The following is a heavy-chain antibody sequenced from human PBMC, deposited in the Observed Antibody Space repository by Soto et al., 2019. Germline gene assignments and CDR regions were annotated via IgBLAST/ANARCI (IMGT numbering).Heavy chain of an antibody. V-gene: IGHV3-33*01. CDR3: ARGPHRIAVAVYYFDY. CDR2: IWYDGSNK. D-gene: IGHD6-19*01. Sequence: QVQLVESGGGVVQPGRSLRLSCAASGFTFSSYGMHWVRQAPGKGLEWVAVIWYDGSNKYYADSVKGRLTISRDNSKNTLYLQMNRLRAEDTAVYYCARGPHRIAVAVYYFDYWGQGTLVTVSS. CDR1: GFTFSSYG. J-gene: IGHJ4*02.